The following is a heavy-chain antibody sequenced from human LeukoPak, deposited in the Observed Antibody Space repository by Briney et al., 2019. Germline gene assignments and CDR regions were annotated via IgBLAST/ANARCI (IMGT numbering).Heavy chain of an antibody. CDR1: GGTFSSYA. Sequence: SVKVSCKASGGTFSSYAISWVRQAPGQGLEWMGGIIPIFGTANYAQKFQGRVTITADESTSTAYMELSSLRSGDTAVYYCARAEYSSSWFDYWGQGTLVTVSS. D-gene: IGHD6-13*01. CDR3: ARAEYSSSWFDY. J-gene: IGHJ4*02. V-gene: IGHV1-69*01. CDR2: IIPIFGTA.